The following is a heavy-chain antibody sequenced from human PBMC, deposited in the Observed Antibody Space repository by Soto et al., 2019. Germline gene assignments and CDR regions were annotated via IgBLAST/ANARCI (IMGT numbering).Heavy chain of an antibody. D-gene: IGHD6-19*01. Sequence: EVQLVESGGGLVQPGRSLRLSCAASGFTFDDFAMHWVRQAPGKGLEWVSGISWNSGSIGYADSVKGRFTISRDNAKNSLYLQMNSLRAEDTAVYYCAKDPWGSSGWKGFDYWGQGTLVTVSS. V-gene: IGHV3-9*01. CDR1: GFTFDDFA. J-gene: IGHJ4*02. CDR2: ISWNSGSI. CDR3: AKDPWGSSGWKGFDY.